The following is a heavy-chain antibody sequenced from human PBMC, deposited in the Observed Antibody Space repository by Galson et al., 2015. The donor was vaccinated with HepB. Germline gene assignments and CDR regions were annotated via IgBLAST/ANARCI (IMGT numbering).Heavy chain of an antibody. D-gene: IGHD2-2*01. V-gene: IGHV3-21*01. J-gene: IGHJ6*02. CDR1: GSILSSYS. CDR2: MSSSTNYI. Sequence: SLRLSCAASGSILSSYSMNWVRRAPGKGLEWVPSMSSSTNYIYYADSVKGRSTVSIDNAKNSLFLQMNSLRAEDTAVYYCATNTPAAVMRASGMDVWGQGTAVTVSS. CDR3: ATNTPAAVMRASGMDV.